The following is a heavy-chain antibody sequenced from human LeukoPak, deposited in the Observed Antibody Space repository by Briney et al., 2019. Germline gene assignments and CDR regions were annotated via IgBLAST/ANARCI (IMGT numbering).Heavy chain of an antibody. D-gene: IGHD3-22*01. Sequence: QSGGSLRLSCAASGFTFSSYAMHWVRQAPGKGLEWVAVISYDGSNKYYADSVKGRFTISRDNSKNTLYLQMNSLRAEDTAVYYCARGLFGSRYYDTTLGNWLDPWAREPWSPSPQ. CDR2: ISYDGSNK. V-gene: IGHV3-30-3*01. J-gene: IGHJ5*02. CDR3: ARGLFGSRYYDTTLGNWLDP. CDR1: GFTFSSYA.